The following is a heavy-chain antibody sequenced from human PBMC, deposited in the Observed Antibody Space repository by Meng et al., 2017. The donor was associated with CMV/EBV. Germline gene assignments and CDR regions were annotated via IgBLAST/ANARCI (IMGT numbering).Heavy chain of an antibody. Sequence: VQLQESGPGLVKPSETLFLSCTVSGGSIGSYYWSWIRQPAGKGLEWIGRIYTSGSTNYNPSLKSRVTMSVDTSRNQFSLKLSSVTAADTAVYYCARDSSGWYPHFDYWGQGTLVTVFS. V-gene: IGHV4-4*07. CDR1: GGSIGSYY. CDR3: ARDSSGWYPHFDY. D-gene: IGHD6-13*01. J-gene: IGHJ4*02. CDR2: IYTSGST.